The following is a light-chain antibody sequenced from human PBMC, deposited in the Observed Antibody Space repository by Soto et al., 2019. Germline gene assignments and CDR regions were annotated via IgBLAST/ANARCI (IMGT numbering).Light chain of an antibody. Sequence: EIVMTQSPATLSVSPGERATLSCRASQSVNSNLAWYQQKPGQAPRLLIYGASTRATGIPARFSGSGSGTEFTLTISRLEPEDFAVYYCQQYGSSVTFGGGTKVEIK. CDR2: GAS. CDR1: QSVNSN. J-gene: IGKJ4*01. V-gene: IGKV3-15*01. CDR3: QQYGSSVT.